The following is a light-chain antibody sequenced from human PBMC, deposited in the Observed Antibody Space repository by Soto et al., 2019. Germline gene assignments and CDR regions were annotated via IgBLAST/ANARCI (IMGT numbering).Light chain of an antibody. J-gene: IGLJ3*02. V-gene: IGLV7-43*01. CDR2: STS. CDR3: LLYYGDVNWV. Sequence: QTVVTQEPSLTVPPGGTVTLTCASSTGTVTSGYFPSWFQKKPGQAPRALIYSTSNRHSWTPARFSGSLLGDKAALTLSAVQPEDEADYYCLLYYGDVNWVFGGGTKLTVL. CDR1: TGTVTSGYF.